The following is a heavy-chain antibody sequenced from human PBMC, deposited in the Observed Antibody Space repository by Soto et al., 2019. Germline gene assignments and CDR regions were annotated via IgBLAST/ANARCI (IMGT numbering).Heavy chain of an antibody. D-gene: IGHD2-2*02. CDR1: GGTFSSYA. Sequence: SVKVSCKASGGTFSSYAISWVRQAPGQGLEWMGGIIPIFGTANYAQKFQGRVTITADKSTSTAYMELSSLRSEDTAVYYCARDYCSSTSCYTGYYYGMDVWGQGTTVT. CDR2: IIPIFGTA. CDR3: ARDYCSSTSCYTGYYYGMDV. V-gene: IGHV1-69*06. J-gene: IGHJ6*02.